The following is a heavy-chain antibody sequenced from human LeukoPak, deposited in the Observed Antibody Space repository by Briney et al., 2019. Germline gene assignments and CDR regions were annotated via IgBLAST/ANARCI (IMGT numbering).Heavy chain of an antibody. CDR2: IYYSGST. J-gene: IGHJ4*02. CDR3: ARDDSSGSYQYY. D-gene: IGHD6-19*01. CDR1: GGSISSSSYY. Sequence: KPSETLSLTCTVSGGSISSSSYYWGWIRQPPGKGLEWIGSIYYSGSTYYNPSLKSRVTISVDTSKNQFSPKLSSVTAADTAVYYCARDDSSGSYQYYWGQGTLVTVSS. V-gene: IGHV4-39*07.